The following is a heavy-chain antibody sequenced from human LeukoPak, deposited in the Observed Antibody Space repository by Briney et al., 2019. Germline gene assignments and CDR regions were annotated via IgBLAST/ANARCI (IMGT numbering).Heavy chain of an antibody. CDR3: ARDPSNTSGYYAYFDN. D-gene: IGHD6-19*01. Sequence: AASVKVSYKASGYTFTHHGISWVRQAPGQGLEWMGWISCYNGDTHYAQKFQGRVTMTTDKSTSTAYMEVRSLRSDDTAVYYCARDPSNTSGYYAYFDNWGQGTLVTVSS. CDR2: ISCYNGDT. J-gene: IGHJ4*02. CDR1: GYTFTHHG. V-gene: IGHV1-18*01.